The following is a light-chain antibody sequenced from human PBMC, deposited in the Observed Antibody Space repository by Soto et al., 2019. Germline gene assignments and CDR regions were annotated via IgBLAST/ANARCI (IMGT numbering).Light chain of an antibody. V-gene: IGKV3-20*01. Sequence: EIVLTQSPGTLSLSPGERATLSYRASRSLSSSYVVWYQQKPGQAPRLLIYAASRRATGIPDRFSGSGSATEYTLTISRLEPEGFAVYYCQQQGTFGQGTKLEIK. J-gene: IGKJ2*01. CDR1: RSLSSSY. CDR3: QQQGT. CDR2: AAS.